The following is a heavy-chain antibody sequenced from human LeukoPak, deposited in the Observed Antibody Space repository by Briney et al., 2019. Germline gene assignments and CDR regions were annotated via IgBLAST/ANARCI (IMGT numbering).Heavy chain of an antibody. CDR2: MYISGTT. CDR1: GGSISSYH. J-gene: IGHJ3*02. V-gene: IGHV4-4*07. CDR3: ARDGLGPYCGGDCFSHDAFDI. D-gene: IGHD2-21*01. Sequence: SETLSLTCSVSGGSISSYHWSWIRQPAGKGLEWIGRMYISGTTDYNSSLKSRVTMSVDTSKNQFSLKLSSVTAADTAVYYCARDGLGPYCGGDCFSHDAFDIWGQGTMVTVSS.